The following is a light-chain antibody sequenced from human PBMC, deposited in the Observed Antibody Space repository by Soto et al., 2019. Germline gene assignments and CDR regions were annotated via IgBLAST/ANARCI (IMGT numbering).Light chain of an antibody. CDR3: QQSYSSPFT. CDR1: QTLSRN. CDR2: ATS. Sequence: DVQMTQSPSSLSAFVGDRVTITCRAKQTLSRNLNWYQQKPGKAPSLLIFATSYLNDGVPSRFAGSGSGTDFTLTISSLQPDDFATYYCQQSYSSPFTFGPGTTVDAK. V-gene: IGKV1-39*01. J-gene: IGKJ3*01.